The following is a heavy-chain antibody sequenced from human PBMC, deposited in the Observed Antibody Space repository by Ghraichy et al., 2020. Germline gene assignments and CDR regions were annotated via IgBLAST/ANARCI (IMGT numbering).Heavy chain of an antibody. D-gene: IGHD2-2*01. V-gene: IGHV3-23*01. CDR3: AKIPPLGYCSSTSCYYFDY. CDR1: GFTFSSYA. J-gene: IGHJ4*02. Sequence: GGSLRLSCAASGFTFSSYAMSWVRQAPGKGLEWVSAISGSGGSTYYADSVKGRFTISRDNSKNTLYLQMNSLRAEDTAVYYCAKIPPLGYCSSTSCYYFDYWGQGTLVTVSS. CDR2: ISGSGGST.